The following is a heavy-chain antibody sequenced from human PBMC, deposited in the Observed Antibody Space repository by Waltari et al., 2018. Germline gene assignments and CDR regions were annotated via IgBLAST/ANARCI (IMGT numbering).Heavy chain of an antibody. Sequence: QVQLQESGPGLVKPAETLSLTCAASGHSLSSTYYWGWIRQSPGKGLEWIADIYHNGKTYYNPSLKSRVTISLDTSKNRFSLNLRSVTAADTALYYCAAYLPDWGRGRDYWGQGVLVTVSS. CDR3: AAYLPDWGRGRDY. CDR1: GHSLSSTYY. J-gene: IGHJ4*02. V-gene: IGHV4-38-2*01. D-gene: IGHD7-27*01. CDR2: IYHNGKT.